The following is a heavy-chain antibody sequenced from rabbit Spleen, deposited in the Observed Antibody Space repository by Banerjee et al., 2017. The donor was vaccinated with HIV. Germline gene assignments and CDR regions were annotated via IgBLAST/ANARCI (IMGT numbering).Heavy chain of an antibody. CDR3: ARDLDDVIGWNFGW. D-gene: IGHD4-1*01. V-gene: IGHV1S47*01. Sequence: QEQLVESGGGLVQPEGSLTLTCKASGFDFGSYGMCWVRQAPGKGPEWIACIVNGNGNTYYASWVNGRFTISRSTSLATVTLQMTSLTAADTAIYFCARDLDDVIGWNFGWWGQGTLVTVS. CDR2: IVNGNGNT. CDR1: GFDFGSYG. J-gene: IGHJ4*01.